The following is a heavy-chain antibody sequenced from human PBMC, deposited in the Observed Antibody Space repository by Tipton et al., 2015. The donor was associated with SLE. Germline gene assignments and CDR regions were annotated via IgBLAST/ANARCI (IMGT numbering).Heavy chain of an antibody. CDR2: ISYSGST. V-gene: IGHV4-31*03. J-gene: IGHJ6*03. D-gene: IGHD1-26*01. Sequence: TLSLTCTVSGGSISSGSYYWSWIRQHPGKGLEWIGYISYSGSTYYNPSLKSRVTISVDTSKNQFSLKLSSVTAADTAVYYCARERGVGAHCYYYMDVWGKGTTVTVSS. CDR1: GGSISSGSYY. CDR3: ARERGVGAHCYYYMDV.